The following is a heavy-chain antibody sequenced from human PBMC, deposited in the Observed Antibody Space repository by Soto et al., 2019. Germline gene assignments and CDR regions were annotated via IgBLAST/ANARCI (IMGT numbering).Heavy chain of an antibody. Sequence: GESLKISCTGVGYSFTSYWIGWVRQMPGKGLEWMGIIYPGDSDTRYSPSFQGQVTISADKSITTAYLQWSSLKASDTAMYYCSRGYCTTTICDPWFDPWGQGTLVTVSS. CDR2: IYPGDSDT. D-gene: IGHD2-2*01. CDR1: GYSFTSYW. V-gene: IGHV5-51*01. CDR3: SRGYCTTTICDPWFDP. J-gene: IGHJ5*02.